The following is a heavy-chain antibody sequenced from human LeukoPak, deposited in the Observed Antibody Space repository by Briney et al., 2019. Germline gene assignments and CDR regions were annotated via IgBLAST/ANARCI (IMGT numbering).Heavy chain of an antibody. Sequence: GGXXXSYYWSWLRQPPGKGLEWVGYIYYSGSTNYNPSLKSRVTISVDTSKNQFSLKLSSVTAADTAVYYCARGIRGYSYGSLYYWGQGTLVTVSS. V-gene: IGHV4-59*01. D-gene: IGHD5-18*01. CDR2: IYYSGST. CDR3: ARGIRGYSYGSLYY. CDR1: GGXXXSYY. J-gene: IGHJ4*02.